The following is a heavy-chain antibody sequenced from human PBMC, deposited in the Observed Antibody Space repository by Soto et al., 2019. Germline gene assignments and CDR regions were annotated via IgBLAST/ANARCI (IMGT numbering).Heavy chain of an antibody. CDR3: ARSHGEAKGAFDI. Sequence: QVQLRESGPGLVKPSQSLSLTCSVSGASISSGGYHWTWIRQHPGKGLEWIGNSDYSGSTYYNPSLKSRVTISVDPSKNQFSLKLSSVTAADTAVYYCARSHGEAKGAFDIWGQGALVAVSS. V-gene: IGHV4-31*03. J-gene: IGHJ3*02. D-gene: IGHD3-10*01. CDR1: GASISSGGYH. CDR2: SDYSGST.